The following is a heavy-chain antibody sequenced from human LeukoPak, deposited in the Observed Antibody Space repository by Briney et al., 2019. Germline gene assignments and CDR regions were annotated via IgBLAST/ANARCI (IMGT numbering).Heavy chain of an antibody. D-gene: IGHD3-16*02. CDR1: VGTFSSYA. CDR3: ATGTMITFGGVIATDAFDI. Sequence: GASVKVSCKACVGTFSSYAIIWVRQAPGQGLEWVGGIIPIFGTANYAQKIQGRVTMTEDTSTDTAYMELSSLRSEDTAVYYCATGTMITFGGVIATDAFDIWGQGTMVTVSS. J-gene: IGHJ3*02. CDR2: IIPIFGTA. V-gene: IGHV1-69*06.